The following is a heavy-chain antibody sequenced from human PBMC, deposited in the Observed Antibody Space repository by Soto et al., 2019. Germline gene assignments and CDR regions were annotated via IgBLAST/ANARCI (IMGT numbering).Heavy chain of an antibody. CDR3: ARLFWGIAARPEGDY. V-gene: IGHV3-21*01. CDR1: GFTFSSYS. D-gene: IGHD6-6*01. CDR2: ISSSSSYI. J-gene: IGHJ4*02. Sequence: EVQLVESGGGLVKPGGSLRLSCAASGFTFSSYSMNWVRQAPGKGLEWVSSISSSSSYIYYADSVKGRFTISRDNAKNSLYLQMNSLRAEDTAVYYCARLFWGIAARPEGDYWGQGTLVTVSS.